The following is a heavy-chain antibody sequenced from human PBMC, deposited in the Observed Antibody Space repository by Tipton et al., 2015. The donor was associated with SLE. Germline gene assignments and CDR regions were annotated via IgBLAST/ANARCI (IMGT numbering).Heavy chain of an antibody. D-gene: IGHD3-10*01. CDR1: GGSISSYY. Sequence: TLSLTCTVSGGSISSYYWSWIRQPPGKGLEWIGYIYYSGSTNYNPSLKSRVTISVDTSKNQFSLKLSSVTAADTAVYYCSRVRGRGDFQHWGQGTLVTVSS. J-gene: IGHJ1*01. CDR2: IYYSGST. CDR3: SRVRGRGDFQH. V-gene: IGHV4-59*01.